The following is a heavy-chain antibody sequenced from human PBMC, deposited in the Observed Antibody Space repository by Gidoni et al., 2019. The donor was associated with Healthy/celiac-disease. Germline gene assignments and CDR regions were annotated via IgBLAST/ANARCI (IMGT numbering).Heavy chain of an antibody. V-gene: IGHV4-34*01. J-gene: IGHJ3*02. CDR2: IKHSGST. CDR3: ARASSSWYRLSRAFDI. CDR1: GGSFCGYY. Sequence: QVQLQQWGAGLLKPSETLSLTCAVYGGSFCGYYWGWIRQPPEKGLEWIGEIKHSGSTNYNPSLKSRVTISVDTSKNQFSLKLSSVTAADTAVYYCARASSSWYRLSRAFDIWGQGTMVTVSS. D-gene: IGHD6-13*01.